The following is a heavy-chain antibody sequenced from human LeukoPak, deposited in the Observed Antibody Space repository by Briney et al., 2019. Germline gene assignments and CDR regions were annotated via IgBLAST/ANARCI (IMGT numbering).Heavy chain of an antibody. CDR3: AKGLTTVVTRRAY. CDR1: GFTFSSYG. CDR2: IRYDGSNK. D-gene: IGHD4-23*01. V-gene: IGHV3-30*02. Sequence: PGGSLRLSCAASGFTFSSYGMHWVRQAPGKGLEWVAFIRYDGSNKYYADSVKGRFTISRDNSKNTLYLQMNSLRAEDTAVYYCAKGLTTVVTRRAYWGQGTLVTVSS. J-gene: IGHJ4*02.